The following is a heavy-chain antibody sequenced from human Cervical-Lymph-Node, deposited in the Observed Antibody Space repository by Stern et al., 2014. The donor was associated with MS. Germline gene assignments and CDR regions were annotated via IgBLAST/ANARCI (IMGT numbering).Heavy chain of an antibody. V-gene: IGHV4-31*03. CDR2: PYYSGYT. D-gene: IGHD4-11*01. CDR3: ARYSQYYFDS. J-gene: IGHJ4*02. Sequence: QVQLQESGPGLGKPSETLSLTCNVSGGSISSGGYYWSWIRQHPGQGLEWIGNPYYSGYTYYNPSLKSRALISVDTSKNKFSLKLRSVTAADTAVYYCARYSQYYFDSWGQGTLVTVSS. CDR1: GGSISSGGYY.